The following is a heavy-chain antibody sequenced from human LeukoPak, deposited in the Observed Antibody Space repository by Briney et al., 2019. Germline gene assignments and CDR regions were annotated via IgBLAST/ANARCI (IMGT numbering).Heavy chain of an antibody. CDR2: IIPILGIA. V-gene: IGHV1-69*04. CDR3: ARVDTAMVIDY. D-gene: IGHD5-18*01. J-gene: IGHJ4*02. Sequence: ASVKVSCKASGGTFGSYAISWVRQAPGQGLEWMGRIIPILGIANYAQKFQGRVTITADKSTSTAYMELSSLRSEDTAVYYCARVDTAMVIDYWGQGTLVTVSS. CDR1: GGTFGSYA.